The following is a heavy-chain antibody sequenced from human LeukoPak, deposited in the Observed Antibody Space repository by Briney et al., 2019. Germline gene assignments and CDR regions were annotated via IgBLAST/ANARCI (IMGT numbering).Heavy chain of an antibody. V-gene: IGHV1-18*01. D-gene: IGHD3-3*01. CDR2: ISGYNGNA. Sequence: ASVKVSCKTSGYTFTNYGISWVRQAPGQGLEWMGWISGYNGNANYAQKLQGRVTMTTDTSTSTAYMELRSLRSDDTAVYYCATDSSTYYTRWYYYYYMDVWGKGTTVTVSS. J-gene: IGHJ6*03. CDR1: GYTFTNYG. CDR3: ATDSSTYYTRWYYYYYMDV.